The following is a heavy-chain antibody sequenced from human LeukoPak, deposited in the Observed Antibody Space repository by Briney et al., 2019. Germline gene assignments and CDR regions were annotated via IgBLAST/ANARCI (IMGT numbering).Heavy chain of an antibody. CDR3: AKVHNSSRWFDP. CDR2: ISGSGGSA. Sequence: GGSLRLSRAASGFTFSTFAMTWVRQAPGKGLEWVSVISGSGGSAYYADSVKGRFTISRDNPKNTLYLQMNSLRAEDTAVYYCAKVHNSSRWFDPWGQGTLVTVSS. D-gene: IGHD6-6*01. V-gene: IGHV3-23*01. J-gene: IGHJ5*02. CDR1: GFTFSTFA.